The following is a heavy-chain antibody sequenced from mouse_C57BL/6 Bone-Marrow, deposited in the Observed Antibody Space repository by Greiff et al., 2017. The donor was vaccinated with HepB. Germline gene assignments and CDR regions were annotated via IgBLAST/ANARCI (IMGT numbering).Heavy chain of an antibody. CDR1: GYTFTSYW. Sequence: VQLQQPGAELVRPGSSVKLSCKASGYTFTSYWMDWVKQRPGQGLEWIGNIYPSDSETHYNQKFKDKATLTVDKSSSAAYMQLSSLTSEDSAVYYCALKGAMDYWGQGTSVTVSS. D-gene: IGHD1-3*01. J-gene: IGHJ4*01. V-gene: IGHV1-61*01. CDR2: IYPSDSET. CDR3: ALKGAMDY.